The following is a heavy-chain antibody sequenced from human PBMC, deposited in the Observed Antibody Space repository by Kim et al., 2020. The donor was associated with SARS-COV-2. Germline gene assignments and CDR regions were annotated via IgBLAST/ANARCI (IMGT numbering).Heavy chain of an antibody. Sequence: KYYAYSVKGRFTISRDKSKNTLYLQMNSLGAEDTAVYYCARVLSYYYGMDVWGQGTTVTVSS. CDR2: K. J-gene: IGHJ6*02. V-gene: IGHV3-33*01. CDR3: ARVLSYYYGMDV.